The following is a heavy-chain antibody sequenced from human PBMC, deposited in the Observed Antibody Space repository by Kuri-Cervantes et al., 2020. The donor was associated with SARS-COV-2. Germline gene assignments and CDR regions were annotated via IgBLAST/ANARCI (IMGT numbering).Heavy chain of an antibody. J-gene: IGHJ3*02. CDR3: AKAEGWLVHDGIDI. V-gene: IGHV3-23*01. CDR1: GFTFSNYA. CDR2: ISGSADST. Sequence: GESLKISCAASGFTFSNYAMTWVRQAPGKGLEWVSLISGSADSTYYADSVRGRFTISRDNSKNTLYLQMNSLRAEDTAVYYCAKAEGWLVHDGIDIWGQGTMVTVSS. D-gene: IGHD6-19*01.